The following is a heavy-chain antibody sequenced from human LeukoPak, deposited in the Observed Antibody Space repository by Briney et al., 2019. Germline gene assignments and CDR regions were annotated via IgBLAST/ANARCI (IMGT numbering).Heavy chain of an antibody. V-gene: IGHV4-59*12. Sequence: NPSETLSLTCTVSGGSISSYYWNWIRQPPGKGLEWIGYIYYSGTTNYNPSLKSRVTISVDKSKNQFSLKLSSVTAADTAVYYCARRSGYDSSGYDDAFDIWGQGTMVTVSS. CDR1: GGSISSYY. D-gene: IGHD3-22*01. CDR2: IYYSGTT. J-gene: IGHJ3*02. CDR3: ARRSGYDSSGYDDAFDI.